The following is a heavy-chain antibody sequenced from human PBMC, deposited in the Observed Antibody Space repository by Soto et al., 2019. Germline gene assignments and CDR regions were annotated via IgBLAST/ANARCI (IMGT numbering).Heavy chain of an antibody. CDR3: ARVSFRYCGGDCYSLSDY. J-gene: IGHJ4*02. CDR1: GYTFTSYG. CDR2: ISAYNGNT. D-gene: IGHD2-21*02. V-gene: IGHV1-18*01. Sequence: RASVKVSCKASGYTFTSYGISWVRQAPGQGLEWMGWISAYNGNTNYAQKLQGRVTMTTDTSTSTAYMELRSLRSDDTAVYYCARVSFRYCGGDCYSLSDYWGQGTLVTVSS.